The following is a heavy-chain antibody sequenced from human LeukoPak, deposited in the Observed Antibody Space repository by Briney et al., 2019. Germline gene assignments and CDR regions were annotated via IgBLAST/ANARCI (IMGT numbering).Heavy chain of an antibody. CDR2: VNPNSGGT. D-gene: IGHD4-23*01. J-gene: IGHJ4*02. V-gene: IGHV1-2*02. CDR3: ARDYYGGEWSLGY. CDR1: GFTFTGYY. Sequence: ASVKVSCKASGFTFTGYYMHWVRQAPGQGLEWMGWVNPNSGGTKYAQKFQGRVSMTSDTSISTAYMELTRLTSDDTAVYFCARDYYGGEWSLGYWGQGTLATVSS.